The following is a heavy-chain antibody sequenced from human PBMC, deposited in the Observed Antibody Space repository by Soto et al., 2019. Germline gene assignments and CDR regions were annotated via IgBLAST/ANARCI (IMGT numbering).Heavy chain of an antibody. D-gene: IGHD3-22*01. CDR1: GFIFSSYG. CDR2: ISYDGSNK. CDR3: AKDEAYYYDSSGYSYFDY. Sequence: GGSLRLSCAASGFIFSSYGMNWVRQAPGKGLEWVAVISYDGSNKYYADSVKGRFTISRDNSKNTLYLQMNSLRAEDTAVYYCAKDEAYYYDSSGYSYFDYWGQGTLVTLSS. V-gene: IGHV3-30*18. J-gene: IGHJ4*02.